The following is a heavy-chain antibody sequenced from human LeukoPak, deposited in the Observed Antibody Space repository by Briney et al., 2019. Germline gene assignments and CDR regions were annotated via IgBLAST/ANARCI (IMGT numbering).Heavy chain of an antibody. Sequence: GGSLRLSCAASGFAFSDYSINWVRQAPGKGLEWVSYLGTSIISIFYADSLKGRFHLSRDNAKTSLYLQMNSLRDEDTAVYYCARDHDYAFDYWGQGTLVTVSS. CDR2: LGTSIISI. D-gene: IGHD4-17*01. CDR3: ARDHDYAFDY. V-gene: IGHV3-48*02. CDR1: GFAFSDYS. J-gene: IGHJ4*02.